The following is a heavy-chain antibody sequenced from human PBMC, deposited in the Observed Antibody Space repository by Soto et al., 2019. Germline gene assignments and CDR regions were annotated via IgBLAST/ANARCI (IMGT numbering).Heavy chain of an antibody. CDR2: INWNGGST. V-gene: IGHV3-20*04. D-gene: IGHD3-22*01. CDR1: GFTFDDYG. Sequence: GGSLRLSCAASGFTFDDYGMSWVRQAPGKGLEWVSGINWNGGSTGYADSVKGRFTISRDNAKNSLYLQMNSLRAEDTALYYCAREILNYYHSSGYPFDYWGQGTLVTVSS. CDR3: AREILNYYHSSGYPFDY. J-gene: IGHJ4*02.